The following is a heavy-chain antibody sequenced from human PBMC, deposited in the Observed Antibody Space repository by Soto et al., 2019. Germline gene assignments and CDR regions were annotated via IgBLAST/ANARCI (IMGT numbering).Heavy chain of an antibody. J-gene: IGHJ4*02. CDR1: GYTFTGYY. CDR3: ARDIRRISELYYYDSSGYYCY. CDR2: INPNSGGT. D-gene: IGHD3-22*01. V-gene: IGHV1-2*02. Sequence: ASVKVSCKVSGYTFTGYYMHWVRQAPGQGLEWMGWINPNSGGTNYAQKFQGRVTMTRDTSISTAYMELSRLRSDDTAVYYCARDIRRISELYYYDSSGYYCYWGQGTLVTVSS.